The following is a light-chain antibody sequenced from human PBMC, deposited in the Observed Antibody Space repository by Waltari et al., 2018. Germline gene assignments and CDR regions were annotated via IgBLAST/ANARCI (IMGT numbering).Light chain of an antibody. V-gene: IGKV3-20*01. CDR3: QKYDFLPAT. J-gene: IGKJ1*01. CDR1: QGVGKY. CDR2: HAA. Sequence: EIVLTQSPGTLSLSPGERATLSCRASQGVGKYLAWDQQRPGQAPRLLLYHAAIRATGIPDRFIGSGSGTDFSLTISRLEPEEFAVYYCQKYDFLPATFGQGTTVEIK.